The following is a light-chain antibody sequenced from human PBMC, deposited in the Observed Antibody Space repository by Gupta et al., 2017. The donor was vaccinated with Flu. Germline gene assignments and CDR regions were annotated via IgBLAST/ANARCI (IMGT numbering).Light chain of an antibody. CDR2: EVN. J-gene: IGLJ3*02. CDR3: SSYAGSNNWV. CDR1: SSGVGCYNY. V-gene: IGLV2-8*01. Sequence: SVTISCTGTSSGVGCYNYVSCYQQHPGEAPNLMMYEVNKRPSGVPDRFSGSKSGNTASLTVSGRQAEDEATYYCSSYAGSNNWVFGGGTTLT.